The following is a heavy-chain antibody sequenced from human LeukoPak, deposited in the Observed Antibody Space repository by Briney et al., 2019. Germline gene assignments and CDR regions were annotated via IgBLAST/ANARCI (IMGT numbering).Heavy chain of an antibody. CDR3: ARGVTRLGGAFDV. CDR1: GFNLRSFA. CDR2: TSGDGGTT. V-gene: IGHV3-64*01. J-gene: IGHJ3*01. Sequence: GGSLRLSCAASGFNLRSFAIHWVRQAPGKGLEYVSATSGDGGTTFCASSLQGRCTISRDNSNQMVYLQLGGLKIEDMGLYYCARGVTRLGGAFDVWGQGTMVTVSP. D-gene: IGHD3-16*01.